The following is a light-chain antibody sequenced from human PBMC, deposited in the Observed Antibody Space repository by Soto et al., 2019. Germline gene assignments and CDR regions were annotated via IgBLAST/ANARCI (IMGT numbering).Light chain of an antibody. Sequence: EIVMTQSPATMSVSPGERATLSCRASQSVSSNLAWYQQKTGQAPRLLMYGASTRAPGIPARFSGGGSGTEFTLTISSLQSEDFAVYYCQHYNNWPYTFGQGTKLEIK. CDR1: QSVSSN. J-gene: IGKJ2*01. CDR3: QHYNNWPYT. V-gene: IGKV3-15*01. CDR2: GAS.